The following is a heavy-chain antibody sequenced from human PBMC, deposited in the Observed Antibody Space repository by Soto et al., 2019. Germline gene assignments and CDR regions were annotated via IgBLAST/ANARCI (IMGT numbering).Heavy chain of an antibody. CDR1: GFTFSYHA. J-gene: IGHJ6*02. CDR2: ISYDGDNK. Sequence: GGSLRLSCAASGFTFSYHALNWVRQAPGKGLEWVAVISYDGDNKYVAESVKGRFTISRDNSKNTVSLQMNSLRAEDTAMYFCARGTTTSAFSAMDVWGQGTTVTVSS. CDR3: ARGTTTSAFSAMDV. V-gene: IGHV3-30-3*01. D-gene: IGHD1-1*01.